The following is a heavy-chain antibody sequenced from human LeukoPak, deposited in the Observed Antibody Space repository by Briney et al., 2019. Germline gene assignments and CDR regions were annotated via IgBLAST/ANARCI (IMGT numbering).Heavy chain of an antibody. J-gene: IGHJ4*02. CDR2: IIPIFGTA. V-gene: IGHV1-69*13. CDR3: ARVVDSKYKSYGYFFY. D-gene: IGHD5-18*01. CDR1: GGTFSSYA. Sequence: SVKVSCKASGGTFSSYAISWVRQAPGQGLEWMGGIIPIFGTANYAQKFQGRVTITADESTSTAYMELSSLRSEDTAVYYCARVVDSKYKSYGYFFYWGQGTLVTVSS.